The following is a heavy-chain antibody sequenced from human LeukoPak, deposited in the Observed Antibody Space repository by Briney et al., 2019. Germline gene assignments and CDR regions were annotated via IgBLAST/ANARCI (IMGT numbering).Heavy chain of an antibody. J-gene: IGHJ3*02. CDR2: IKSDNSPI. CDR1: GFTFSSYG. CDR3: ARDPGYGYSGAFDI. Sequence: GGSLRLSCAASGFTFSSYGMNWVRLAPGKGLEWVSYIKSDNSPIYYADSVKGRFTISRDNGKNSLYLQMNSLRAEDTAIYYCARDPGYGYSGAFDIWGQGTMVTVSS. D-gene: IGHD5-18*01. V-gene: IGHV3-48*01.